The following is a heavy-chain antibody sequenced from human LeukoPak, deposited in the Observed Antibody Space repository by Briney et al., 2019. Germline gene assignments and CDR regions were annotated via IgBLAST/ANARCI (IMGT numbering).Heavy chain of an antibody. D-gene: IGHD3-16*02. Sequence: SGPTLLKPTQTLTLTCTFSGFSLNTNGVGVGWIRQPPGKALESLALIYWDDDERLSPSLKSRLSITKDPSRNQVVLTMTNMDPVDTATYFCAHITVRLSEWPPHRTFDFRGPGILVTVSS. J-gene: IGHJ4*02. CDR3: AHITVRLSEWPPHRTFDF. CDR2: IYWDDDE. CDR1: GFSLNTNGVG. V-gene: IGHV2-5*02.